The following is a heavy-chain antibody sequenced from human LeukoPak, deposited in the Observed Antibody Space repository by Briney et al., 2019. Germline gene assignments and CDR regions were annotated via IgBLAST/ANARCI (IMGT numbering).Heavy chain of an antibody. CDR3: ARDRGGGYSSLVYYYGMDV. D-gene: IGHD5-18*01. V-gene: IGHV3-30*03. J-gene: IGHJ6*02. Sequence: GGSLRLSCAASGFTFSSYGMHWVRQAPGKGLEWVAVISYEGSNKYYADSIKGRFTISRDNSKKTLYLQMNSLRVEDMAVYYCARDRGGGYSSLVYYYGMDVWGQGTTVTVSS. CDR2: ISYEGSNK. CDR1: GFTFSSYG.